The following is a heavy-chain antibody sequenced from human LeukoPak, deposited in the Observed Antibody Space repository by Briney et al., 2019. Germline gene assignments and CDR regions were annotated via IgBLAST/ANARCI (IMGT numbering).Heavy chain of an antibody. D-gene: IGHD3-16*01. CDR3: ARRGTGVDY. J-gene: IGHJ4*02. CDR1: GYTFTSNY. CDR2: INPSGGST. Sequence: ASVKVSCKASGYTFTSNYMYWVRQAPGQGLEWRGIINPSGGSTSYAQRFQGRVTMTTDTSTSTVYLELSSLTSEDTAVYYCARRGTGVDYWGQGTLVTVSS. V-gene: IGHV1-46*01.